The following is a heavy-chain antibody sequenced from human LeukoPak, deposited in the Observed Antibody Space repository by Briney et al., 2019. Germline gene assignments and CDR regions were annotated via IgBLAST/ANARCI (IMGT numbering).Heavy chain of an antibody. V-gene: IGHV3-9*01. CDR3: VKGYSNYYSAFDY. CDR1: GFTFGDYG. J-gene: IGHJ4*02. CDR2: ISWNRGSI. D-gene: IGHD3-22*01. Sequence: GGSLRLSCTASGFTFGDYGMSWVRQAPGKGLEWISGISWNRGSIGYADSVKGRFTISRDNAKNSLYLQMNSLRAEDTALYYCVKGYSNYYSAFDYWGQGTLVTVSS.